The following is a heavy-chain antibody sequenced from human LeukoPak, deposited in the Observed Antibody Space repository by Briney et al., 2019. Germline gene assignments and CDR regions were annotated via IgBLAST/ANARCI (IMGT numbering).Heavy chain of an antibody. CDR1: GGSITSTNY. CDR2: VNLQGST. CDR3: AREGGPYRPLDY. V-gene: IGHV4-4*02. Sequence: NPSETLSLTCGVSGGSITSTNYWTWVRQPPGKGLEWIGEVNLQGSTNYNPSLMGRVAISVDMSENHTSLQLTSVTAADTAVYYCAREGGPYRPLDYSGQGTLVTVSS. J-gene: IGHJ4*02.